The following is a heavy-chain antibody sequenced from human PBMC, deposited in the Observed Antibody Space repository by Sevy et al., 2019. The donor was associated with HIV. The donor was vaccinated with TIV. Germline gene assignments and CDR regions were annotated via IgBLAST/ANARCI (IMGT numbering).Heavy chain of an antibody. CDR3: TLEGLYCTDGSCYSEGFGS. CDR1: GFRVTNVW. D-gene: IGHD2-15*01. J-gene: IGHJ4*02. V-gene: IGHV3-15*01. Sequence: GGSLRLSCVNFGFRVTNVWMSWVRQAPGKRLEWVGRIKSLTDGGTIDYASPLKGRFAISRGESKNTLHLQMSSLKIEDTAVYYSTLEGLYCTDGSCYSEGFGSWGQGTPVTVPS. CDR2: IKSLTDGGTI.